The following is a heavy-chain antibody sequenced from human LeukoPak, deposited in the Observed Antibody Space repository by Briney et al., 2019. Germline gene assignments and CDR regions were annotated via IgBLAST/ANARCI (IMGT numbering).Heavy chain of an antibody. CDR1: GGTFSSYA. Sequence: SVKVSCKASGGTFSSYAISWVRQAPGQGLEWMGGIIPILGTANYAQKFQGRVTITTDESTSTAYMELSSLRSEDTAVYYCARGYSGSYYLLDWFDPWGQGTLVTVSS. D-gene: IGHD1-26*01. V-gene: IGHV1-69*05. CDR2: IIPILGTA. CDR3: ARGYSGSYYLLDWFDP. J-gene: IGHJ5*02.